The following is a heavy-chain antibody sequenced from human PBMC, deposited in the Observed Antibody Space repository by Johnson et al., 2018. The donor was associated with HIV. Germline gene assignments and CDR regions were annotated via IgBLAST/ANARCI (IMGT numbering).Heavy chain of an antibody. J-gene: IGHJ3*02. Sequence: VQLVESGGGVVQPGGSLRLSCAGSGFTFSSYDMHWVRQAPGKGLEWVSGISWNSGSIGYADSVKGRFTISRDNAKNSLYLQMNSLRAEDTALYYCARVSCSSTSCLGDGAFDIWGQGTMVTVSS. V-gene: IGHV3-9*01. CDR2: ISWNSGSI. D-gene: IGHD2-2*01. CDR3: ARVSCSSTSCLGDGAFDI. CDR1: GFTFSSYD.